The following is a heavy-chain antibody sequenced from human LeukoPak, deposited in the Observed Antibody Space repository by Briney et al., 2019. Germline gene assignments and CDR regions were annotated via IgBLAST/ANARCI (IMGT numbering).Heavy chain of an antibody. CDR3: AKGRTIFGVVIIHTDPFDY. CDR1: GFTFSSYG. D-gene: IGHD3-3*01. Sequence: GGSLRLSCAASGFTFSSYGMHWVRQAPGRGLEWVAVISYDGSNKYYADSVKGRFTISRDNSKNTLYLQMNSLRAEDTALYYCAKGRTIFGVVIIHTDPFDYWGQGTLVTVSS. V-gene: IGHV3-30*18. J-gene: IGHJ4*02. CDR2: ISYDGSNK.